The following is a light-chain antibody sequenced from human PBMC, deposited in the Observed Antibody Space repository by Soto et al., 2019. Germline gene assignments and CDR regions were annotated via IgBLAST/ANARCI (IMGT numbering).Light chain of an antibody. CDR3: AAWDDSLNGRL. J-gene: IGLJ2*01. Sequence: QPVLTQPPSASGTPGQRVTISCSGSSSNIGANTVNWFQQLPGTAPKLLIYSNNLRPSGVPDRFSASKSGTSASLAISGLQSEDEADYYCAAWDDSLNGRLFGGGTQLTVL. CDR1: SSNIGANT. V-gene: IGLV1-44*01. CDR2: SNN.